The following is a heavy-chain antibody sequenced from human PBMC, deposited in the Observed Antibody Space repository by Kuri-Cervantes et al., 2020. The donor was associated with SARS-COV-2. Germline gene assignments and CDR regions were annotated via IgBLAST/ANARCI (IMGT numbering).Heavy chain of an antibody. CDR3: ARGFTTLLNGFAP. V-gene: IGHV4-59*01. D-gene: IGHD1-26*01. CDR2: VSYNGGT. J-gene: IGHJ5*02. Sequence: GSLRLSCTVSGVPISAYYWTWIRQPPGKTLEWIGYVSYNGGTNYNPSLESRVTISRDTSKNQFSLRLNSVTAADTAVYYCARGFTTLLNGFAPWGQGTLVTVSS. CDR1: GVPISAYY.